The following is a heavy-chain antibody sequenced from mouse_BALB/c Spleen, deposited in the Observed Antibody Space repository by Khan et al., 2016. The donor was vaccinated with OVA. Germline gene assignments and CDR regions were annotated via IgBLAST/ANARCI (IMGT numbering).Heavy chain of an antibody. CDR1: GYSITSDFA. J-gene: IGHJ3*01. CDR2: ITYSGDS. Sequence: VQLQESGPGLVKPSQSLSLTCTVTGYSITSDFAWNWIRQFPGNKLEWMGYITYSGDSSYNPSLKSRISITRETSKNQFFLQLNSVTTEDTATYYCATLYYYGSSWFDCWGQGTLVTVSA. V-gene: IGHV3-2*02. CDR3: ATLYYYGSSWFDC. D-gene: IGHD1-1*01.